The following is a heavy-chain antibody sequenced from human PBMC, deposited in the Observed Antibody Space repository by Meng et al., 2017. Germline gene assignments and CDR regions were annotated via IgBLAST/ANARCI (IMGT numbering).Heavy chain of an antibody. J-gene: IGHJ5*02. CDR1: GGSISSGGYY. V-gene: IGHV4-31*01. Sequence: QGQRQESGPGLVKPSQTLALTCTVSGGSISSGGYYWSWIRQHPGKGLEWIGYIYYSGSTYYNPSLKSLVTISVDTSKNQFSLKLSSVTAADTAVYYCARGLRCSGGSCYSSNWFDPWGQGTLVTVSS. D-gene: IGHD2-15*01. CDR2: IYYSGST. CDR3: ARGLRCSGGSCYSSNWFDP.